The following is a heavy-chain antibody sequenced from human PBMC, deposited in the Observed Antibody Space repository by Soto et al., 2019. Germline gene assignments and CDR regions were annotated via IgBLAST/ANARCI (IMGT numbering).Heavy chain of an antibody. CDR3: ARADVDTAMVNFDY. V-gene: IGHV4-59*01. CDR1: GGSISSYY. CDR2: IYYSGST. J-gene: IGHJ4*02. D-gene: IGHD5-18*01. Sequence: SETLSLTCTVSGGSISSYYWSWIRQPPGKGLEWIGYIYYSGSTNYNPSLKSRVTISVDTSKNQFSLKLSSVTAADTAVYYCARADVDTAMVNFDYWGQGTLVTVSS.